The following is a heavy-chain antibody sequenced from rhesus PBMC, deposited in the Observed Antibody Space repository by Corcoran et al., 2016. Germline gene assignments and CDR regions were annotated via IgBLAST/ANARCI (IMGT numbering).Heavy chain of an antibody. V-gene: IGHV4S10*01. J-gene: IGHJ4*01. D-gene: IGHD6-13*01. CDR3: ATLYSSWSGFDY. CDR2: IYGSSTST. Sequence: QVQLQESGPGVVKPSETLSLTCAVSGGSISDSYRWSWIRQPPGKGLEWIGYIYGSSTSTNHTPSLKSRVTISKETSKNQFSLKLSSVTAADTAVYDCATLYSSWSGFDYWGQGVLVTVSS. CDR1: GGSISDSYR.